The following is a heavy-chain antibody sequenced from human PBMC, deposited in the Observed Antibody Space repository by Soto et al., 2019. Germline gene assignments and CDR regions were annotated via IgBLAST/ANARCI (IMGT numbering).Heavy chain of an antibody. CDR3: GKVRRGGDVFDY. Sequence: EVQLLEFGGGLVQPGGSLRLSCAASGFTFSSYAMTWVRQPPGKGLEWVSAINGNGDSTYYADSVKGRFIISRDNSRNTLYLQMSSLRAEDTAVYFCGKVRRGGDVFDYWGQGTLVTVSS. D-gene: IGHD2-21*02. CDR2: INGNGDST. V-gene: IGHV3-23*01. CDR1: GFTFSSYA. J-gene: IGHJ4*02.